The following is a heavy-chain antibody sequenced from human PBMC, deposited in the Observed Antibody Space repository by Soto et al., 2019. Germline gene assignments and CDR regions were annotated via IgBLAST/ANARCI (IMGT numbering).Heavy chain of an antibody. J-gene: IGHJ6*02. CDR3: TRQPMGVEYYYGMDV. Sequence: QVQLVQSGAEVKKPGSSVKVSCKASGGTFSSFAINWVRQAPGQGLEWMGGIIPIFGTADYAQKFQGRVTITADESTSTAYMELSRLRSEDTAVYYCTRQPMGVEYYYGMDVWGQGTTVTVSS. CDR1: GGTFSSFA. D-gene: IGHD3-3*01. CDR2: IIPIFGTA. V-gene: IGHV1-69*12.